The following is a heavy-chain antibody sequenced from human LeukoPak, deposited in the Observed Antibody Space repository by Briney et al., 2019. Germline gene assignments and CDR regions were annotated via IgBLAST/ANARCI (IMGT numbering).Heavy chain of an antibody. CDR1: GYTFTSYY. J-gene: IGHJ3*02. D-gene: IGHD6-13*01. CDR3: ARDFARVAAAGIAFDI. V-gene: IGHV1-46*01. Sequence: ASVKVSCKASGYTFTSYYMHWVRQAPGQGLEWMGIINPSGGSTSYAQKFQGRVTMTRDTSTSTVYMELSSLRSEDTAVYYCARDFARVAAAGIAFDIWGQGTMVTVSS. CDR2: INPSGGST.